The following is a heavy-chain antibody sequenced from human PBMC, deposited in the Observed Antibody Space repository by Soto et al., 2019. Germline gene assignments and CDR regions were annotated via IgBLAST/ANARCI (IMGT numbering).Heavy chain of an antibody. CDR3: ARTYYYGSGSYRNFDY. CDR1: GGTFSSYA. D-gene: IGHD3-10*01. V-gene: IGHV1-69*06. CDR2: IIPIFGTA. J-gene: IGHJ4*02. Sequence: QVQLVQSGAEVKKPGSSVKVSCKASGGTFSSYAISWVRQAPGQGLEWVGGIIPIFGTANYAQKFQGRVTITADKSTSTAYMELSSLRSEDTAVYYCARTYYYGSGSYRNFDYWGQGTLVTVSS.